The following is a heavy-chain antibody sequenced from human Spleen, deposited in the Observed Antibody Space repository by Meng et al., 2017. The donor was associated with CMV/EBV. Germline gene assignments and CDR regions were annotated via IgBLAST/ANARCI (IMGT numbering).Heavy chain of an antibody. J-gene: IGHJ6*02. CDR1: GFTFSSYE. Sequence: GGSLRLSCAASGFTFSSYEMNWVRQAPGKGLEWVSYISSSGSTIYYADSVKGRFTISRDNAKNSLYLQMNSLRAEDTAVYYCARDLPEVDYGMDVWGQGTTVTVSS. V-gene: IGHV3-48*03. CDR2: ISSSGSTI. D-gene: IGHD2-15*01. CDR3: ARDLPEVDYGMDV.